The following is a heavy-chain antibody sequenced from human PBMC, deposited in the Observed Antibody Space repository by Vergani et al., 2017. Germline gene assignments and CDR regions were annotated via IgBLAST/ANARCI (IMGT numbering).Heavy chain of an antibody. CDR3: ASNYDSSGYYYFDY. J-gene: IGHJ4*02. V-gene: IGHV4-30-2*01. D-gene: IGHD3-22*01. CDR1: GGSISSGGYS. CDR2: IYHSGST. Sequence: QLQLQESGSGLVKPSQTLPLTCAVSGGSISSGGYSWSWIRQPPGKGLEWIGYIYHSGSTYYNPSLKSRVTISVDRSKNQFSLKLSSVTAADTAVYYCASNYDSSGYYYFDYWGQGTLVTVSS.